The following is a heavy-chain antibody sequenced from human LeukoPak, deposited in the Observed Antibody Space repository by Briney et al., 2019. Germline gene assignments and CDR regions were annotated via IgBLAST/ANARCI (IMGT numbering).Heavy chain of an antibody. D-gene: IGHD4-23*01. CDR1: EFTFSDYY. Sequence: KPGGSLRLSCAASEFTFSDYYMSWIRRTPEKGLEWVSYISGNSYYTNYADSVKGRFTISRDNAKNSLYLHMNSLRAEDTAVYYCARGDGGNSAFDYWGQGNLVTVSS. CDR3: ARGDGGNSAFDY. J-gene: IGHJ4*02. V-gene: IGHV3-11*05. CDR2: ISGNSYYT.